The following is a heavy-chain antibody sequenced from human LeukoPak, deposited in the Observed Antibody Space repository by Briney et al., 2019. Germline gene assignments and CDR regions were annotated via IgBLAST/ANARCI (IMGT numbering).Heavy chain of an antibody. V-gene: IGHV4-34*01. CDR3: ARAVTGNDF. CDR2: INHSGST. D-gene: IGHD6-19*01. J-gene: IGHJ4*02. CDR1: GGSFSGYY. Sequence: PSETLSLTCAVYGGSFSGYYWSWIRQPPGKGLEWIGEINHSGSTNYNPSLKSRVTISVDTSKSQFSLKLSSVTAADMAVYYCARAVTGNDFWGQGTLVTVSS.